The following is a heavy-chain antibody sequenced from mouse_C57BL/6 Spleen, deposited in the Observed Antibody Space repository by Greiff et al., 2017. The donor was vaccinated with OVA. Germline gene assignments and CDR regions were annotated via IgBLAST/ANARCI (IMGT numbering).Heavy chain of an antibody. D-gene: IGHD4-1*01. J-gene: IGHJ3*01. CDR3: AGSGTGTRFAY. Sequence: LQQPGAELVKPGASVKMSCKASGYTFTSYWLTWVKQRPGQGLEWIGDIYPGSGSTNYNEKFKGKATLTVDTSSSTAYLQLSSLTSEDSAVYYYAGSGTGTRFAYWGQGTLVTVSA. CDR2: IYPGSGST. CDR1: GYTFTSYW. V-gene: IGHV1-55*01.